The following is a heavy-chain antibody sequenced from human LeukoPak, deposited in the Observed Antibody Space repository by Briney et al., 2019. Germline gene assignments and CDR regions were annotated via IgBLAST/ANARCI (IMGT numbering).Heavy chain of an antibody. J-gene: IGHJ5*02. CDR2: ISGSGGST. CDR3: AKELVVVPAANGEYNWFDP. Sequence: GGSLRLSCAASGFTFSSYAMSWVRQAPGKGLEWVSAISGSGGSTYYADSVKGRFTISRDNSKNTLYLQMNSLRAEDTAVYYCAKELVVVPAANGEYNWFDPWGQGTLVTVSS. CDR1: GFTFSSYA. V-gene: IGHV3-23*01. D-gene: IGHD2-2*01.